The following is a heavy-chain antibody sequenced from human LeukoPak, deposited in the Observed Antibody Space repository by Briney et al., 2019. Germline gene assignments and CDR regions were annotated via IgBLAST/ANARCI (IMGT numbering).Heavy chain of an antibody. D-gene: IGHD3-10*01. CDR1: GFTVSSNY. Sequence: GGSLRLSCAASGFTVSSNYMSWVRQAPGKGLEWVSVIYSGGSTYYADSVKGRFTISRDNSKNTLYLQMNSLRAEDTAVYYCARAAYYYGSGSYYPDYFDYWGQGTLVTVSS. J-gene: IGHJ4*02. CDR2: IYSGGST. V-gene: IGHV3-53*01. CDR3: ARAAYYYGSGSYYPDYFDY.